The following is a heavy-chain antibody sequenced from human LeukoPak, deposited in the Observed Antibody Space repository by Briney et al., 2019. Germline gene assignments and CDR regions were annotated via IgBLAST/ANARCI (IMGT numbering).Heavy chain of an antibody. CDR2: INAGNGNT. Sequence: PGGSLRLSCAAFGFTFSSYAMHWVRQAPGQRLEWMGWINAGNGNTKYSQKFQGRVTITRDTSASTAYMELSSLRSEDTAVYYCARDKMVRPLDYWGQGTLVTVSS. J-gene: IGHJ4*02. D-gene: IGHD3-10*01. CDR3: ARDKMVRPLDY. V-gene: IGHV1-3*01. CDR1: GFTFSSYA.